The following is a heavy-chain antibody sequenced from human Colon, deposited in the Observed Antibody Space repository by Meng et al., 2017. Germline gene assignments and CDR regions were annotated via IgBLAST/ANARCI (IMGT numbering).Heavy chain of an antibody. D-gene: IGHD3-16*01. V-gene: IGHV4-30-4*08. Sequence: VQLQESGPRLVKPSQTLSLTCTVSGGSISSGDFYWSWLRQHPGEGLEWIGYIHSSGSTYYNPSLKSRLSISVDTAKSQFSLKLTSVTAADAAVYYCAGGPDFDLWGRGALVTVSS. CDR1: GGSISSGDFY. CDR2: IHSSGST. CDR3: AGGPDFDL. J-gene: IGHJ2*01.